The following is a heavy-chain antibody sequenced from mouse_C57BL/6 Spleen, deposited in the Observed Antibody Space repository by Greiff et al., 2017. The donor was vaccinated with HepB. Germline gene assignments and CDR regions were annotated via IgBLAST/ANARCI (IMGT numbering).Heavy chain of an antibody. CDR1: GFTFSSYA. D-gene: IGHD1-1*01. CDR3: TRESYGSSYGYYAMDY. CDR2: ISSGGDYI. Sequence: EVQRVESGEGLVKPGGSLKLSCAASGFTFSSYAMSWVRQTPEKRLEWVAYISSGGDYIYYADTVKGRFTISRDNARNTLYLQMSSLKSEDTAMYYCTRESYGSSYGYYAMDYWGQGTSVTVSS. J-gene: IGHJ4*01. V-gene: IGHV5-9-1*02.